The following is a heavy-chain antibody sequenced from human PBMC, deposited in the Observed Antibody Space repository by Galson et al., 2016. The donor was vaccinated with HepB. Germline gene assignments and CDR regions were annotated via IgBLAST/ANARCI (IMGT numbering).Heavy chain of an antibody. CDR1: KFTFRNYA. J-gene: IGHJ4*02. CDR2: ISGPGRNT. Sequence: SLRLSCAASKFTFRNYAMSWVRQAPGKGLEWVSSISGPGRNTYYADSVKGRFTISRDNSKNTLYLQMNSLKTEDTAFYYCTTWGVAGREGVHDYWGQGTLVTVSS. CDR3: TTWGVAGREGVHDY. V-gene: IGHV3-23*01. D-gene: IGHD6-19*01.